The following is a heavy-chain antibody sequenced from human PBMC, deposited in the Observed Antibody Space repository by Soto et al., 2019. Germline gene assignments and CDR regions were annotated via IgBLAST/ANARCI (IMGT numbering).Heavy chain of an antibody. CDR3: ARNGYCSGGSCPGDY. CDR1: GYTFTGYY. V-gene: IGHV1-2*04. CDR2: INPNSGGT. D-gene: IGHD2-15*01. J-gene: IGHJ4*02. Sequence: ASVKVSCKASGYTFTGYYMHWVRQAPGQGLEWMGWINPNSGGTNYAQKFQGWVTMTRDTSISTAYMELSRLRSDDTVVYYCARNGYCSGGSCPGDYWGQGTLVTVSS.